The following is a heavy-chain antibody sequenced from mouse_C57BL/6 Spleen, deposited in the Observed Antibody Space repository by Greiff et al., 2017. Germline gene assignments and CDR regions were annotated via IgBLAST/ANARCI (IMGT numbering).Heavy chain of an antibody. D-gene: IGHD2-4*01. CDR1: GYTFTDYY. CDR3: ARSYDYDNYFDY. J-gene: IGHJ2*01. Sequence: QVQLKQSGAELVRPGASVKLSCKASGYTFTDYYINWVKQRPGQGLEWIARIYPGSGNTYYNEKFKGKATLTAEKSSSTAYMQLSSLTSEDSAVYFCARSYDYDNYFDYWGQGTTLTVSS. CDR2: IYPGSGNT. V-gene: IGHV1-76*01.